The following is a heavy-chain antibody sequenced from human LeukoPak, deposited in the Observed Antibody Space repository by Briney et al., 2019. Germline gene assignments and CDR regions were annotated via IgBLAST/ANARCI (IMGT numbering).Heavy chain of an antibody. V-gene: IGHV4-30-4*08. CDR1: GGAISSGDYY. CDR3: ATGPYSGSPRRYMDV. D-gene: IGHD1-26*01. Sequence: PSQTLSLTCTVSGGAISSGDYYWSWIRQPPGGGLEWIGYISYSGNTYYNPSLKSRVTISLDTSKSQFSLKLSSVTAADTAVYYCATGPYSGSPRRYMDVWGKGTTVTVSS. J-gene: IGHJ6*03. CDR2: ISYSGNT.